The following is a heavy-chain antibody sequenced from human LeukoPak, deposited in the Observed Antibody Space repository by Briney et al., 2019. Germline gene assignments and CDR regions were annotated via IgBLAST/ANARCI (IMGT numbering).Heavy chain of an antibody. CDR3: ARHTASGYYDSSGYYPLPFDY. Sequence: PSETLSLTCAVSGYSISSGYYWGWIRQPPGKGLEWIGSIYHSGSTYYNPSLKSRVTTSVDTSKNQFSLKLSFVTAADTAVYYCARHTASGYYDSSGYYPLPFDYWGQGTLVTVSS. CDR2: IYHSGST. V-gene: IGHV4-38-2*01. D-gene: IGHD3-22*01. CDR1: GYSISSGYY. J-gene: IGHJ4*02.